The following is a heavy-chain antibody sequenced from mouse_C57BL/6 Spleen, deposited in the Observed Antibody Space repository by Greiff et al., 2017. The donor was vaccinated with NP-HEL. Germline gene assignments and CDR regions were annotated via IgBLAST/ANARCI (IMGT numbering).Heavy chain of an antibody. CDR1: GFSLTSYG. D-gene: IGHD1-1*01. V-gene: IGHV2-2*01. CDR2: IWSGGST. J-gene: IGHJ1*03. Sequence: VQGVESGPGLVQPSQSLSITCTVSGFSLTSYGVHWVRQSPGKGLEWLGVIWSGGSTDYNAAFISRLSISKDNSKSQVFFKMNSLQADDTAIYYCARNYHYYGSSYRYFDVWGTGTTVTVSS. CDR3: ARNYHYYGSSYRYFDV.